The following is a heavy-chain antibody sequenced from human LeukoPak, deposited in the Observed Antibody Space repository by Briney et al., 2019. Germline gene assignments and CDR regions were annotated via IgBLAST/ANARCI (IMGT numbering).Heavy chain of an antibody. CDR3: ARALSPLDGVADS. D-gene: IGHD3-3*01. J-gene: IGHJ5*01. V-gene: IGHV1-18*01. Sequence: ASVKVPCKASGYTFTSYGISWVRQDPGQGLEWMGWISAYNGNTNYAQKLQGRVTMTTHTSTSTAYMELRSLRSDDTAVYYCARALSPLDGVADSWGQGTLVTVSS. CDR2: ISAYNGNT. CDR1: GYTFTSYG.